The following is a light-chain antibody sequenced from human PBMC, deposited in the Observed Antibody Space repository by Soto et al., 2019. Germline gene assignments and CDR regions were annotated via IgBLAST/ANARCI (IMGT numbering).Light chain of an antibody. CDR1: QSISTY. CDR2: AAS. Sequence: DIQMTQSPSSLYASVRDRVTITCRASQSISTYIDWFQQKPGKAPKLLISAASTLESGVPSRFSGSQSGTDFTLTISSLQPEDFATYFCQQSHSVPLTFGGGTKVEI. CDR3: QQSHSVPLT. J-gene: IGKJ4*01. V-gene: IGKV1-39*01.